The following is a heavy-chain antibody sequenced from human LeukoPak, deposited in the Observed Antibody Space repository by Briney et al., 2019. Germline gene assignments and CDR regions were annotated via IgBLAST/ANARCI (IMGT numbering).Heavy chain of an antibody. CDR3: ARESVDSSGWYGPFDI. CDR1: GFTFSSYS. J-gene: IGHJ3*02. Sequence: SGGSLRLSCAASGFTFSSYSMNWVRQAPGKGLEWVSYISSSSSTIYYADSVKGRFTISRDNAKNSLYLQMNSLRAEDTAVYYCARESVDSSGWYGPFDIWGQGTMVTVSS. CDR2: ISSSSSTI. D-gene: IGHD6-19*01. V-gene: IGHV3-48*04.